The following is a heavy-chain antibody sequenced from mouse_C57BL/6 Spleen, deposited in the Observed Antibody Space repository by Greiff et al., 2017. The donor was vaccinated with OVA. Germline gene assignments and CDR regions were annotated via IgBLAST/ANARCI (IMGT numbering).Heavy chain of an antibody. CDR1: GYTFTSYG. V-gene: IGHV1-81*01. CDR3: ARSVYGSSYDYWYFDV. Sequence: QVQLKQSGAELARPGASVKLSCKASGYTFTSYGISWVKQRTGQGLEWIGEIYPRSGNTYYNEKFKGKATLTADKSSSTAYMELRSLTSEDSAVYFCARSVYGSSYDYWYFDVWGTGTTVTVSS. CDR2: IYPRSGNT. J-gene: IGHJ1*03. D-gene: IGHD1-1*01.